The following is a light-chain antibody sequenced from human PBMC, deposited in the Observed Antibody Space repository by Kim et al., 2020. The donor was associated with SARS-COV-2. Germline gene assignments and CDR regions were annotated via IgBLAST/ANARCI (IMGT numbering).Light chain of an antibody. J-gene: IGLJ3*02. CDR3: QSTDTSGSYRV. V-gene: IGLV3-25*03. Sequence: SYELTQAPSMSVSPGQTARITCSGDALPKKNAYWYRQKPGQAPVLVIYKDSERPSGIPERFSGSSSGTTVTLTISGVQAEDEADYYCQSTDTSGSYRVFGGGTQLTVL. CDR1: ALPKKN. CDR2: KDS.